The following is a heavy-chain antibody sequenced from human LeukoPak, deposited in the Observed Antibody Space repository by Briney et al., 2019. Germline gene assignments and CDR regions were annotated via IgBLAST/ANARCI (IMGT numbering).Heavy chain of an antibody. Sequence: SETLSLTCTVSGGSISSSSYYWGWIRQPPGKGLEWIGSIYYSGRTFYNPSLKSRVTISVDTSKNQFSLKLSSVTAADTAVYYCASGPGEYSSSGWFDPWGQGTLVTVSS. D-gene: IGHD3-10*01. CDR1: GGSISSSSYY. J-gene: IGHJ5*02. CDR3: ASGPGEYSSSGWFDP. V-gene: IGHV4-39*01. CDR2: IYYSGRT.